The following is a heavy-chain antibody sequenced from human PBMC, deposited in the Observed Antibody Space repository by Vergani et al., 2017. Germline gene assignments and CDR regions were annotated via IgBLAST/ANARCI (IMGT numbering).Heavy chain of an antibody. J-gene: IGHJ4*02. CDR2: IYYDGSNA. V-gene: IGHV3-30*18. Sequence: QGQLVESGGGIVQPGRSLTLSCVASRSTFKTYGMHWVRQAPGKGLEWVGLIYYDGSNAYYADSVKGRFTISRDNSKNTLYLQMKSLGPEDTAVYYCAKEGGGYCSGGTCYPEYWGQGTMVIVSS. D-gene: IGHD2-15*01. CDR1: RSTFKTYG. CDR3: AKEGGGYCSGGTCYPEY.